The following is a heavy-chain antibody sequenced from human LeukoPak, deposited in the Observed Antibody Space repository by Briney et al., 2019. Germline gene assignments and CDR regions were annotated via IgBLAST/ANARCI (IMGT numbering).Heavy chain of an antibody. J-gene: IGHJ5*02. CDR3: ARGSARWFDP. CDR2: ISSSGNSI. CDR1: GFTFSGYE. V-gene: IGHV3-48*03. Sequence: GGSLRLSCTASGFTFSGYEMNWVRQAPGKGLEWVSYISSSGNSIYYADSVKGRFTISRDNAKKSLYLQMNSLRAEDTAVYYCARGSARWFDPWGQGTLVTVSS.